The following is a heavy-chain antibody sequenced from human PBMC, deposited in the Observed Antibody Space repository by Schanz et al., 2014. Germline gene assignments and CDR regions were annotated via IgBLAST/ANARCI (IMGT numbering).Heavy chain of an antibody. D-gene: IGHD2-8*02. J-gene: IGHJ4*02. CDR1: GYTFTGYS. Sequence: QVQLVQSGAEVKKPGASVKVSCQASGYTFTGYSMHWVRQAPGQGLEWMGQINPNSGATIYAQNFQGRVTMTRDTFISTAYMELSRLRSDDTAVYYCARGLVRYFAYWGQGTLVTVSS. CDR2: INPNSGAT. CDR3: ARGLVRYFAY. V-gene: IGHV1-2*06.